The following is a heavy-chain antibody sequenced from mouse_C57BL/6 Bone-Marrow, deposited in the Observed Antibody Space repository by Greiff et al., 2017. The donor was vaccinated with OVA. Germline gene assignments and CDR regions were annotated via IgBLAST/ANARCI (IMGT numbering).Heavy chain of an antibody. CDR1: GYAFTNYL. Sequence: VQLQQSGAELVRPGTSVKVSCKASGYAFTNYLIEWVKQRPGQGLEWIGVINPGSGGTNYNEKFKGKATLTADKSSSTAYMQLSSLTSEDSAVYFCARYDYDVGWFAYWGQGTLVTVSA. V-gene: IGHV1-54*01. D-gene: IGHD2-4*01. CDR2: INPGSGGT. CDR3: ARYDYDVGWFAY. J-gene: IGHJ3*01.